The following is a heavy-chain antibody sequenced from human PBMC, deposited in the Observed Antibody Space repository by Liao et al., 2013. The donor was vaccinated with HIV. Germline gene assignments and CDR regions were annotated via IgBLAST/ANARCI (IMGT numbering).Heavy chain of an antibody. V-gene: IGHV4-34*01. J-gene: IGHJ4*02. CDR1: GESFSGYF. D-gene: IGHD3-22*01. Sequence: QVQLQESGPGLVKPSETLSLTCAVYGESFSGYFWSWIRQPPGKGLEWIGEINHSGSTNYNPSLKSRVTILQDTSKKQFSLKLTSVTAADTAVYYCVIDPYSYDTSGPKWGQGTLVTVSS. CDR2: INHSGST. CDR3: VIDPYSYDTSGPK.